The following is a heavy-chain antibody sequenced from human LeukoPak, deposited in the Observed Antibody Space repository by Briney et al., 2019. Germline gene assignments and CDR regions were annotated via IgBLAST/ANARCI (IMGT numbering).Heavy chain of an antibody. Sequence: GGSLRLSCAASGFTFSSYSMNWVRQAPGKGLEWVSSISSSSSYIYYADSVKGRFTISRDNVKNSLYLQMNSLRAEDTAVYYCARDGSPGQFDYWGQGTLVTVSS. CDR3: ARDGSPGQFDY. V-gene: IGHV3-21*01. J-gene: IGHJ4*02. D-gene: IGHD3-10*01. CDR2: ISSSSSYI. CDR1: GFTFSSYS.